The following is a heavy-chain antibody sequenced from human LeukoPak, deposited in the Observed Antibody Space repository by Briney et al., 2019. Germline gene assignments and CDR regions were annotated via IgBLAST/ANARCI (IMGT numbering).Heavy chain of an antibody. CDR2: ISGSGGST. D-gene: IGHD3-9*01. CDR3: AKGEQVRYPIDY. V-gene: IGHV3-23*01. CDR1: GFTFSSYA. Sequence: PGGSLRLSSAASGFTFSSYAMSWVRQAPGKGLEWVSAISGSGGSTYHADSVKGRFTISRDNSKNTLYLQMNSLRAEDTAVYYCAKGEQVRYPIDYWGQGTLVTVSS. J-gene: IGHJ4*02.